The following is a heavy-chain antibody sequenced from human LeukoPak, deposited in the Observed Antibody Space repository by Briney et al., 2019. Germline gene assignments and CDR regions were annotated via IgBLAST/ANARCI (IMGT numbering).Heavy chain of an antibody. CDR1: GGSTSSYY. CDR3: VRSGYSSGWYFGAFDI. CDR2: IYYSGST. J-gene: IGHJ3*02. V-gene: IGHV4-59*08. D-gene: IGHD6-19*01. Sequence: SETLSLTCTVSGGSTSSYYWSWIRQPPGKGLEWIGYIYYSGSTNYNPSLKSRVTISVDTSKNQFSLKMSSVAAADTAVYYCVRSGYSSGWYFGAFDIWGQGTMVTVSS.